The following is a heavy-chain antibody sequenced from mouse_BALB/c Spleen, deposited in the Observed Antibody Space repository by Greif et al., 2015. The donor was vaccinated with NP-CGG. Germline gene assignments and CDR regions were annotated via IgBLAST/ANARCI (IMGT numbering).Heavy chain of an antibody. D-gene: IGHD2-1*01. CDR3: TRLGNYGY. J-gene: IGHJ2*01. Sequence: LQQSGSELVRPEASVKLSCKASGYTFTSYWMHWVKQRPGQGLEWIGNIYPGSGSTNYDEKFKSKATLTVDTSSSTAYMQLSSLTSEDSAVYYCTRLGNYGYWGQGTTLTVSS. V-gene: IGHV1S22*01. CDR2: IYPGSGST. CDR1: GYTFTSYW.